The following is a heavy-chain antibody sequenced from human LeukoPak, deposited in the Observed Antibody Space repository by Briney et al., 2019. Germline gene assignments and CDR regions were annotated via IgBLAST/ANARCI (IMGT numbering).Heavy chain of an antibody. CDR1: GFTFSSYS. J-gene: IGHJ4*02. CDR3: ARGMYSSSWYFDY. D-gene: IGHD6-13*01. CDR2: TSSSSSYI. V-gene: IGHV3-21*01. Sequence: GGSLRLSCAASGFTFSSYSMNWVRQAPGKGLEWVSSTSSSSSYIYYADSVKGRFTISRDNAKNSLYLQMNSLRAEDTAVYYCARGMYSSSWYFDYWGQGTLVTVSS.